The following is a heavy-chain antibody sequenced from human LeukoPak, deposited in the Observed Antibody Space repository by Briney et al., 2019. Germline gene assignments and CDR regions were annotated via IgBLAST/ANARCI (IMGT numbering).Heavy chain of an antibody. V-gene: IGHV3-23*01. D-gene: IGHD3-22*01. CDR2: ISGSGGST. Sequence: PGGSLRLSCAASGFTFSSYAMSWVRQAPGKGLEWVSGISGSGGSTYYADSVKGRFTISRDNSKNTLYLQMNSLRAEDTAVYYCAKVVAREITIIVVANDYWGQGTLVTVSS. J-gene: IGHJ4*02. CDR3: AKVVAREITIIVVANDY. CDR1: GFTFSSYA.